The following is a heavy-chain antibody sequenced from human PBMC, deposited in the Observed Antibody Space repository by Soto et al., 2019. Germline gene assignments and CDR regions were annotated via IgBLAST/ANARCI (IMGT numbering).Heavy chain of an antibody. CDR2: ISGSGGST. D-gene: IGHD1-26*01. V-gene: IGHV3-23*01. J-gene: IGHJ4*02. Sequence: EVQLLESGGGLVQPGGSLRLSCAASGFTFSSYAMRWVRQAPGKGLEWVSAISGSGGSTYYADSVKGRFTISRDNSKNPVYLQMNRLRGEDPAVYYCARRGSGSYSNYGGQGTMVTVSS. CDR3: ARRGSGSYSNY. CDR1: GFTFSSYA.